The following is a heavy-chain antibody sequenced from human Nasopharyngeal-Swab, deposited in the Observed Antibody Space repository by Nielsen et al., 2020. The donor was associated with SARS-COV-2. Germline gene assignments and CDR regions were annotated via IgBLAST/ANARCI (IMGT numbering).Heavy chain of an antibody. J-gene: IGHJ4*02. CDR2: INHSGST. D-gene: IGHD3-22*01. V-gene: IGHV4-34*09. CDR1: GGSFSGYY. CDR3: ARDSSGFDY. Sequence: SETLSLTCAVYGGSFSGYYWSWIRQPPGKGLEWIGEINHSGSTYYNPSLKSRVTISVDTSKNQFSLKLSSVTAADTAVYYCARDSSGFDYWGQGTLVTVSS.